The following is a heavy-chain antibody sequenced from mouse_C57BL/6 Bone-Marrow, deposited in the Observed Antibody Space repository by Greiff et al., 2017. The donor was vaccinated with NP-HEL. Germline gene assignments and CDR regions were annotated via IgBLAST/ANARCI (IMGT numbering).Heavy chain of an antibody. Sequence: QVQLKQSGAELARPGASVKLSCKASGYTFTSYGISWVKQRTGQGLEWIGEIYPRSGNTYYNEKFKGKATLTADRSSSTAYMELRSLTSEDSAVYFCARSPDRGYWYFDVWGTGTTVTVSS. J-gene: IGHJ1*03. V-gene: IGHV1-81*01. CDR1: GYTFTSYG. CDR3: ARSPDRGYWYFDV. CDR2: IYPRSGNT.